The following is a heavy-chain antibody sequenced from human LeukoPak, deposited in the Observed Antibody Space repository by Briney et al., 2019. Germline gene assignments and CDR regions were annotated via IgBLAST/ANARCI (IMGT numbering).Heavy chain of an antibody. Sequence: GGSLRLSCAASGFTFCSYWMHWVRQAPGKGLVWVSRINSDGSSTSYADSVKGRFTISRDNAKNTLYLQMDSLRAEDTAMYYCARGTGSYYSLGYWGQGTLVTVSS. CDR3: ARGTGSYYSLGY. CDR1: GFTFCSYW. V-gene: IGHV3-74*01. J-gene: IGHJ4*02. D-gene: IGHD1-26*01. CDR2: INSDGSST.